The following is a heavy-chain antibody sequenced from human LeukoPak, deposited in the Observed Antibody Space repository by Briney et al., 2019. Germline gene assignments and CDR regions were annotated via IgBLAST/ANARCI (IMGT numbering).Heavy chain of an antibody. CDR2: IKGDGSDK. V-gene: IGHV3-7*01. J-gene: IGHJ4*01. CDR1: GFSFSDFF. CDR3: ATGLVEATGALDY. Sequence: GGSLRLSCAASGFSFSDFFMTWVRQAPGKGLEWVANIKGDGSDKFYVDSVNGRFTISRDNAENSLYLQMNSLRAEDTAVYFCATGLVEATGALDYWGHGALVTVSS. D-gene: IGHD1-26*01.